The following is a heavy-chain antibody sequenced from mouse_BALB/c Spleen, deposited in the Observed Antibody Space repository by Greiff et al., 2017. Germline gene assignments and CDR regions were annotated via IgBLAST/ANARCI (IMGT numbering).Heavy chain of an antibody. Sequence: QVQLKQSGPGLVQPSQSLSITCTVSGFSLTSYGVHWVRQSPGKGLEWLGVIWSGGSTDYNAAFISRLSISKDNSKSQVFFKMNSLQANDTAIYYCARNGNYVTSYAMDYWGQGTSVTVSS. CDR3: ARNGNYVTSYAMDY. J-gene: IGHJ4*01. CDR2: IWSGGST. V-gene: IGHV2-2*02. D-gene: IGHD2-1*01. CDR1: GFSLTSYG.